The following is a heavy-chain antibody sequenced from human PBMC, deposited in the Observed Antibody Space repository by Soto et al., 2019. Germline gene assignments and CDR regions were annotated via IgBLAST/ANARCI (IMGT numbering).Heavy chain of an antibody. V-gene: IGHV3-7*04. CDR1: GFTLSNDR. CDR2: INQDGSET. J-gene: IGHJ4*02. D-gene: IGHD6-13*01. Sequence: EVQLVESGGGLVQPGMSLRLSCAASGFTLSNDRMTWVRQAPVRGLEWVANINQDGSETQYADSVRGRFTISRDNAKEFLYLQMNSLRDEDTAVYYCSRGGTTSSWYWRNWGQGILVTVSS. CDR3: SRGGTTSSWYWRN.